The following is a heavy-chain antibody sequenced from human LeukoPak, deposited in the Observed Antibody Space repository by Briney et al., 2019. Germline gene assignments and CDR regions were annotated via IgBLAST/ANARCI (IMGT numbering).Heavy chain of an antibody. Sequence: ASVRVSCKASGYTFTSYGISWVRQAPGQGLEWMGWISAYNGNTNYAQKLQGRVTMTTDTSTSTAYMELRSLRSDDTAVYYRARDRGYDILTGYYPFDYWGQGTLVTVSS. CDR2: ISAYNGNT. CDR3: ARDRGYDILTGYYPFDY. J-gene: IGHJ4*02. CDR1: GYTFTSYG. D-gene: IGHD3-9*01. V-gene: IGHV1-18*01.